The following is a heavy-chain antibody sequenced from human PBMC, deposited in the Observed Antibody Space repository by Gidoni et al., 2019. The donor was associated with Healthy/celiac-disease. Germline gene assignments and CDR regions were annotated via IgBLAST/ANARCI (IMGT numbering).Heavy chain of an antibody. J-gene: IGHJ6*02. CDR3: ARPDIVVVPYYYYGMDV. CDR2: IIPSFGKA. D-gene: IGHD2-2*01. CDR1: GGTFRSYD. Sequence: QVQLVQSGAEVQKPGSSVTVSCKASGGTFRSYDISWLRQAPGQGLEWMGGIIPSFGKANYEQKFQGRVTITADKSTSTAYMELSSLRSEDTAVYYCARPDIVVVPYYYYGMDVWGQGTTVTVSS. V-gene: IGHV1-69*06.